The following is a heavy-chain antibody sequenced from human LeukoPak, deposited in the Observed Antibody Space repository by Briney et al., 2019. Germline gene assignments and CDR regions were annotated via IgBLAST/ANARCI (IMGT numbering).Heavy chain of an antibody. J-gene: IGHJ5*02. D-gene: IGHD2-15*01. CDR3: ARAGGYCSGGSCYRGYSWFDP. Sequence: GGSLRLSCAASGFTFSSYGMHWVRQAPGKGLEWVAVISYDGSNKYYADSVKGRFTISRDNSKNTLYLQMNSLRVEDTAVYYCARAGGYCSGGSCYRGYSWFDPGAREPWSPSPQ. CDR1: GFTFSSYG. CDR2: ISYDGSNK. V-gene: IGHV3-30*03.